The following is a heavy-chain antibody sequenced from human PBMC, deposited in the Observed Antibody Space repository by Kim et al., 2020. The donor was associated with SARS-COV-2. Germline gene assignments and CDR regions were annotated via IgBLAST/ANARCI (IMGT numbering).Heavy chain of an antibody. J-gene: IGHJ6*02. CDR3: AKDKFGAMAASGGMDV. Sequence: GGSLRLSCAASGFNFSSYGMHWVRQAPGKGLEWVAVIWYDGSNQHYADSVKGRFTISRDNSKNTLYLQMDSLRAEDTAVYYCAKDKFGAMAASGGMDVWGQGTTVTVSS. CDR2: IWYDGSNQ. V-gene: IGHV3-33*06. D-gene: IGHD5-18*01. CDR1: GFNFSSYG.